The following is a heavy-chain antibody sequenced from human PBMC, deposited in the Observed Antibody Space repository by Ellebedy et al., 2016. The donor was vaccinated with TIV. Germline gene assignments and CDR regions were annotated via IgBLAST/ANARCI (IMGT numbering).Heavy chain of an antibody. CDR2: IWYDGSNK. CDR3: ARGDSSGYYYEDYFDY. CDR1: GFTFSSYG. D-gene: IGHD3-22*01. V-gene: IGHV3-33*01. Sequence: GESLKISCAASGFTFSSYGMHWVRQAPGKGLEWVAVIWYDGSNKYYADSVKGRFTISRDNSKNTLYLQMNSLRAEDTAVYYCARGDSSGYYYEDYFDYWGQGTLVTVSS. J-gene: IGHJ4*02.